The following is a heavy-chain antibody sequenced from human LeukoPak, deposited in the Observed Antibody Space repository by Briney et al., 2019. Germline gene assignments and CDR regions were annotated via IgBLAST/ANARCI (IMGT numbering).Heavy chain of an antibody. CDR2: ISAYNGNT. D-gene: IGHD2-2*01. J-gene: IGHJ4*02. CDR3: ARMRVFCSSTSCYEGDY. CDR1: GYTFTSCG. V-gene: IGHV1-18*01. Sequence: ASVKVSCKASGYTFTSCGINWVRQAPGQGLEWMGWISAYNGNTNYAQKLQGRVTMTTDTATSTAYMELRSLRSDDTAVYYRARMRVFCSSTSCYEGDYWGQGTLVTVSS.